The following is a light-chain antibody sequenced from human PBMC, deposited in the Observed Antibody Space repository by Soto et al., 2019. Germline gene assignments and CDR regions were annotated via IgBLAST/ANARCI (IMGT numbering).Light chain of an antibody. CDR3: SSYTSSSTRV. CDR2: QVS. V-gene: IGLV2-14*01. CDR1: SSDVGGYNY. J-gene: IGLJ1*01. Sequence: QSALTQPASVSGSPGQSITITCTGTSSDVGGYNYVSWYQQHPGKAPKLMIYQVSNRPSGVSNRFSGSKSGNTASLTISGLQAEDEADYYCSSYTSSSTRVFGTRTKGTVL.